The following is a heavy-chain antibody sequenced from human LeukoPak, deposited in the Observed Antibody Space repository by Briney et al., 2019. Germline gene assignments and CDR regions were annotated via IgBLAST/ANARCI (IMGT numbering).Heavy chain of an antibody. J-gene: IGHJ2*01. Sequence: SETLSLTCTVSGVSISSNSYYWNWIRQPPGKGLEWIGSMHYSGDSYSNPSLKSRVSISLDTSKNQFSLKLRSVTAADTAVYYCAKDFDFWGRGILVTVSS. CDR1: GVSISSNSYY. CDR3: AKDFDF. CDR2: MHYSGDS. V-gene: IGHV4-39*07.